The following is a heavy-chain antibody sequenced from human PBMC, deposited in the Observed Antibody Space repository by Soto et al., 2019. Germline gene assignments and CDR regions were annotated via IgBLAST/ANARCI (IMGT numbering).Heavy chain of an antibody. CDR2: IYHSGST. J-gene: IGHJ6*02. CDR3: ARYCSSTSCYHYYGMDV. CDR1: GGSISSSNW. V-gene: IGHV4-4*02. Sequence: QVQLQESGPGLVKPSGTLSLTCAVSGGSISSSNWWSWVRQPPGEGLEWIGEIYHSGSTNYNPSLKSRVTISVDKSKNQLSLKLSSVTAADTAVYYCARYCSSTSCYHYYGMDVWGQGTTVTVSS. D-gene: IGHD2-2*01.